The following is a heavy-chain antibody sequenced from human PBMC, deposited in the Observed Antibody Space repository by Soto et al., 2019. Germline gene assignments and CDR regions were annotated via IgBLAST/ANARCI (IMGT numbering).Heavy chain of an antibody. CDR3: ARDGVVGATDLDY. V-gene: IGHV3-74*01. J-gene: IGHJ4*01. Sequence: XGSLRLTCAASGFTFGSYWMHWVRQAPGKGLVWVSRINIDGSSTSYADSVKGRFTISRDNAKNTLYLQMNSLRAEDTAVYYCARDGVVGATDLDYWGHGTLVTVSS. D-gene: IGHD1-26*01. CDR1: GFTFGSYW. CDR2: INIDGSST.